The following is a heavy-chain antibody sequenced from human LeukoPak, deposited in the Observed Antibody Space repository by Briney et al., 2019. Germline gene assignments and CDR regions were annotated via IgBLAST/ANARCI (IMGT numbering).Heavy chain of an antibody. Sequence: GGSLRLSCAASGFTFSDAYMHWVRQAPGKGLEYVSAISSNGGSTYYADSVKGRFTISRDNSKNTLYLQMSSLRAEDTAVYYCVKDLGYSSGLGYWGQGTLVTVSS. CDR3: VKDLGYSSGLGY. D-gene: IGHD6-19*01. CDR1: GFTFSDAY. V-gene: IGHV3-64D*06. CDR2: ISSNGGST. J-gene: IGHJ4*02.